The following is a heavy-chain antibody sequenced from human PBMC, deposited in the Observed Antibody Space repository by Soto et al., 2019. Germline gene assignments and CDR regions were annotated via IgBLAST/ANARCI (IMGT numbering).Heavy chain of an antibody. V-gene: IGHV1-69*13. Sequence: SVKVSCKASGGTFRSYAISWVRQAPGQGLEWMGGIIPMFGPANYAQKFQGRVTITADESTSTAYMELSSLRSEDTAVYYCAGVRVEYRSSFYYYYYAMDAWGQGTTVTVSS. CDR2: IIPMFGPA. CDR3: AGVRVEYRSSFYYYYYAMDA. D-gene: IGHD6-13*01. J-gene: IGHJ6*02. CDR1: GGTFRSYA.